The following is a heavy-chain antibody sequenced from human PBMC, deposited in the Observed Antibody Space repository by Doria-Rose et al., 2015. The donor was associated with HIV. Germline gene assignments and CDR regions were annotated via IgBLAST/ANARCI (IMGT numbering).Heavy chain of an antibody. CDR1: GYTFTSYG. D-gene: IGHD1-26*01. Sequence: GPEVKKPGASVKVSCTASGYTFTSYGISWVRQAPGQGLEWMGWIGVYNGNTIYAQTLQGRVTMTTDTSTSTAYVELRSLRSDDTAVYYCARDALGATPFDSWGQGTLVTVSS. CDR3: ARDALGATPFDS. CDR2: IGVYNGNT. V-gene: IGHV1-18*04. J-gene: IGHJ5*01.